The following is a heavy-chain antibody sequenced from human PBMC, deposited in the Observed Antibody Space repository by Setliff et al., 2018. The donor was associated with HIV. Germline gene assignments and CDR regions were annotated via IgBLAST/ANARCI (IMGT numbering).Heavy chain of an antibody. CDR1: GYSLSTYA. J-gene: IGHJ6*03. CDR2: IDSNNGNR. V-gene: IGHV1-18*01. Sequence: ASVKVSCKASGYSLSTYAISWVRQAPGQGLEWMGWIDSNNGNRNFAQKFRGRVTMTTDISTNTASMEVRSLSFDDTAVYYFVRLTADRTNYYYYMDVWGKGTTVTVSS. D-gene: IGHD2-8*01. CDR3: VRLTADRTNYYYYMDV.